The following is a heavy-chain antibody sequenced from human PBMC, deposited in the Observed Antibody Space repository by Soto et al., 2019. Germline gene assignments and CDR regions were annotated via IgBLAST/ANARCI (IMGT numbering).Heavy chain of an antibody. V-gene: IGHV4-31*03. J-gene: IGHJ5*02. D-gene: IGHD3-16*02. CDR3: ARVGLGGVIAPRRFDP. Sequence: QVQLQESGPGPVKPSQTLSLTCTVSGGSISSGGYYWSWIRQHPGKGLEWIGYIYFSGTTYYNPSLKSRVSISVGASENQFSLKLNSVTAADTAVYYCARVGLGGVIAPRRFDPWGQGTLVTVSS. CDR2: IYFSGTT. CDR1: GGSISSGGYY.